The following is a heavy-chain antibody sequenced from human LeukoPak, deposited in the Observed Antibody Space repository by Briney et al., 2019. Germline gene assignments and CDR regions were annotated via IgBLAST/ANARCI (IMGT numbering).Heavy chain of an antibody. CDR3: ARESGGSSHFDY. D-gene: IGHD1-26*01. V-gene: IGHV4-59*01. CDR2: IYYSGST. CDR1: GGSISSYY. Sequence: SETLSLTCTVSGGSISSYYWSWIRQPPGKGLEWIGYIYYSGSTNYNPSLKSRVTISVDTSKNQFSLKLSSVTAADAAVYYCARESGGSSHFDYWGQGTLVTVSS. J-gene: IGHJ4*02.